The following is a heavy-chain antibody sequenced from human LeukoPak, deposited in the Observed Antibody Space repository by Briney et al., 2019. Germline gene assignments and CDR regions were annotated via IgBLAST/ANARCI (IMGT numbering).Heavy chain of an antibody. D-gene: IGHD2-15*01. V-gene: IGHV4-31*03. CDR2: IYYSGST. J-gene: IGHJ5*02. CDR1: GGSISSGVYY. Sequence: PSGTLSLTCTVSGGSISSGVYYWSWIRQHPGKGLEWIGYIYYSGSTYYNPSLKRRVTIPVGTSKNQFSLKLSSVTAADTAVYFCATLRCSGGGCYSGWFDPWGQGTLVTVSS. CDR3: ATLRCSGGGCYSGWFDP.